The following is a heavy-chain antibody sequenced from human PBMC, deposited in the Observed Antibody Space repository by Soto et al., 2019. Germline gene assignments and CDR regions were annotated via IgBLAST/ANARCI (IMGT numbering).Heavy chain of an antibody. J-gene: IGHJ4*02. CDR1: GGSIGSSDYY. CDR2: LYSGGST. V-gene: IGHV4-39*02. Sequence: QLQLQESGPGLVKPSETLSLTCTVSGGSIGSSDYYWAWIRQPPGKGLEWIGTLYSGGSTYYNPSLQSRVSISVDTSMNDFSLRLRFVTAADTAVYYCARVPFGSGGDYWGQGILVTVSA. CDR3: ARVPFGSGGDY. D-gene: IGHD6-25*01.